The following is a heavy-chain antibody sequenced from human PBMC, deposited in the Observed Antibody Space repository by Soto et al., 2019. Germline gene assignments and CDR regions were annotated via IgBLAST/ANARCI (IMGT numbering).Heavy chain of an antibody. V-gene: IGHV3-23*01. D-gene: IGHD3-10*01. J-gene: IGHJ4*02. CDR1: GFTFSSYA. Sequence: GGSLRLSCAASGFTFSSYAMSWVRQAPGKGLEWVSAISGSGGSTYYADSVKGRFTISRDNSKNTLYLQMNSLRAEDTAVYYCATESYYYGSGSYYPTELDYWGQGTLVTVS. CDR3: ATESYYYGSGSYYPTELDY. CDR2: ISGSGGST.